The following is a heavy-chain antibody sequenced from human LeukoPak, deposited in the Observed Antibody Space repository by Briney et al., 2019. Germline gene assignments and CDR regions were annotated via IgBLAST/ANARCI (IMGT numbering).Heavy chain of an antibody. CDR2: ISSSSSYI. CDR1: GFTFSSYA. D-gene: IGHD3-9*01. CDR3: AKDLGLRYFDWSSYYYGMDV. J-gene: IGHJ6*02. Sequence: GGSLRLSCAASGFTFSSYAMSWVRQAPGKGLEWVSSISSSSSYIYYADSVKGRFTISRDNAKNSLYLQMNSLRAEDTAVYYCAKDLGLRYFDWSSYYYGMDVWGQGTTVTVSS. V-gene: IGHV3-21*01.